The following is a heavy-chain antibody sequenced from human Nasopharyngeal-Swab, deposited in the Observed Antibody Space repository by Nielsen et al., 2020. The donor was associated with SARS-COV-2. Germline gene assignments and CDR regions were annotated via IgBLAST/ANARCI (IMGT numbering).Heavy chain of an antibody. J-gene: IGHJ6*02. D-gene: IGHD6-13*01. V-gene: IGHV1-58*01. Sequence: SVKVSCKASGFTFTSSAVQWVRQARGQRLEWIGWIVVGSGNTNYAQKFQERVTMTRDTSTSTVYMELSSLRSEDTAVYYCARDGIAAAGPQLYYYYYGMDVWGQGTTVTVSS. CDR2: IVVGSGNT. CDR3: ARDGIAAAGPQLYYYYYGMDV. CDR1: GFTFTSSA.